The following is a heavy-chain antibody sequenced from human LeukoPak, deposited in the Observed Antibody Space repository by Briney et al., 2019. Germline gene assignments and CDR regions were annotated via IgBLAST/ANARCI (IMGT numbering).Heavy chain of an antibody. V-gene: IGHV4-34*01. CDR2: INYSRST. CDR3: ARRYYYYYYMDV. Sequence: SETLSLTCAVYGGSFSGYYWSWIRQPPGKGLEWIGEINYSRSTNYNPSLKSRVTISVDTSKNQFSLKLSSVTAADTAVYYCARRYYYYYYMDVWGKGTTVTVSS. CDR1: GGSFSGYY. J-gene: IGHJ6*03.